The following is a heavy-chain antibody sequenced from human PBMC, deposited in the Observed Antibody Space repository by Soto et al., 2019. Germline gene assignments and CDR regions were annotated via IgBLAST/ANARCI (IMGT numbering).Heavy chain of an antibody. CDR2: INHSGST. CDR1: GGSFSGYY. Sequence: SETLSLTCAVYGGSFSGYYWSWIRQPPGKGLEWIGEINHSGSTNYNPSLKSRVTISVDTSKNQFSLKLSSVTAADTAVYYCARGLLTYYYDSSGYYFGDRFDPWGQGTLVTVSS. D-gene: IGHD3-22*01. V-gene: IGHV4-34*01. J-gene: IGHJ5*02. CDR3: ARGLLTYYYDSSGYYFGDRFDP.